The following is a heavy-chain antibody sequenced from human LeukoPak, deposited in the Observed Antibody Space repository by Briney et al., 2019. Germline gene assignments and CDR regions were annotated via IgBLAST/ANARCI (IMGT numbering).Heavy chain of an antibody. D-gene: IGHD3-10*01. CDR2: IYDSGST. Sequence: SETLSLTCTVSGGSISSSDYYWSWIRQPPGKGLEWIGYIYDSGSTYYNPSLKSRVTISVDTSKNQFSLKLSSVTAADTAVYYCARDLGEGYFVSGSYYNSYFDYWGQGTLVTVSS. V-gene: IGHV4-30-4*01. CDR3: ARDLGEGYFVSGSYYNSYFDY. CDR1: GGSISSSDYY. J-gene: IGHJ4*02.